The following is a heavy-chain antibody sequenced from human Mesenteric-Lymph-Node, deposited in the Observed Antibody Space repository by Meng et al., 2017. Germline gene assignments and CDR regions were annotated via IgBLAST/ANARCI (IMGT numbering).Heavy chain of an antibody. D-gene: IGHD4-17*01. J-gene: IGHJ3*02. CDR3: ATADDYGDLDAVDI. CDR1: GFTFSSYG. V-gene: IGHV3-33*01. CDR2: IWYDGSNK. Sequence: GESLKISCAASGFTFSSYGMHWVRQAPGKGLEWVAVIWYDGSNKYYADSVKGRFTISRDNSKNTLYMQMNSLRAEDTAVYYCATADDYGDLDAVDIWGQGTMVTVSS.